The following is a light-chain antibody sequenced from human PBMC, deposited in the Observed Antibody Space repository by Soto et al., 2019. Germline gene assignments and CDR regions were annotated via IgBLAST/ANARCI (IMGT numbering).Light chain of an antibody. CDR1: QSISRN. V-gene: IGKV1-39*01. J-gene: IGKJ5*01. Sequence: DIQMTQYPSSLSASVGDRVTITCRASQSISRNLNWYQHKPGKAPTLLIYAASSLQNGVPSRFRGGGSGTEFTLSINSLQPEDFGTYDCQQSFTTAAITFGQGTRLEIK. CDR2: AAS. CDR3: QQSFTTAAIT.